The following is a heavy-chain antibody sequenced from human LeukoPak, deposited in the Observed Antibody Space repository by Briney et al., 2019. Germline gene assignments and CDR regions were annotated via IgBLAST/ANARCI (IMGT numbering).Heavy chain of an antibody. CDR2: IYSGGST. D-gene: IGHD1-26*01. V-gene: IGHV3-53*01. CDR1: GFTVSSNY. CDR3: ARGRGSASQHFDY. Sequence: GGSLRLSCAASGFTVSSNYMSCVRQAPGKGLEWGSVIYSGGSTYYSDSVKGRFTISKDNSKNTLYLKMNSVRAEDTDVYYCARGRGSASQHFDYWGQGTLVTVSS. J-gene: IGHJ4*02.